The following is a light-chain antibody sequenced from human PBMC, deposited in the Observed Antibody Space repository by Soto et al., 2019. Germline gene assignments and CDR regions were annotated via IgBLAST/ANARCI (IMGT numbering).Light chain of an antibody. V-gene: IGLV1-44*01. CDR1: SSNIGSNT. CDR3: AAWDDSLNGYV. Sequence: QSVLTQPPSASGTPGQRVTISCSGSSSNIGSNTVNWYQQLPGTAPKLLIYSNNQRPSGVPERCSGSKSGTSASLAISGLQSEDEADYYCAAWDDSLNGYVFGTGTKVTVL. J-gene: IGLJ1*01. CDR2: SNN.